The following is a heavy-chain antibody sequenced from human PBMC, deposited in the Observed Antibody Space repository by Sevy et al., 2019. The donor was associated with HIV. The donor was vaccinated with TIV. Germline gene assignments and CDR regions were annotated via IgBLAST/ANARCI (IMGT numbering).Heavy chain of an antibody. D-gene: IGHD2-21*02. CDR2: ISYDGSNR. CDR1: GFMFSNYA. V-gene: IGHV3-30-3*01. CDR3: AGIVTGGSYVSGMDV. J-gene: IGHJ6*02. Sequence: GGSLRLSCATSGFMFSNYAMHWVRQAPGKGLEWVALISYDGSNRYYADSVKGRFTISRDNSKYTLYVQLNCLKTEETAGYYWAGIVTGGSYVSGMDVWGQGTTVTVSS.